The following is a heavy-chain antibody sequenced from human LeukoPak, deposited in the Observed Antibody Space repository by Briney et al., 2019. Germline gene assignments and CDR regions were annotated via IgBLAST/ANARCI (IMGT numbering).Heavy chain of an antibody. Sequence: PSQTLSLTCTVSGGSISSGSYYWSWIRQPAGKGLEWIGRIYTSGSTNYNPSLKSRVTISVDTYKNQFSLKLSSVTAADTAVYYCARAGGNLAAFDIWGQGTMVTVSS. V-gene: IGHV4-61*02. CDR1: GGSISSGSYY. J-gene: IGHJ3*02. D-gene: IGHD4-23*01. CDR3: ARAGGNLAAFDI. CDR2: IYTSGST.